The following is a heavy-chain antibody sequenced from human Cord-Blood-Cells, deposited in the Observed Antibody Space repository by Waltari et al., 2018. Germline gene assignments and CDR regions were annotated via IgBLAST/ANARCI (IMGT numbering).Heavy chain of an antibody. CDR2: ISYDGCNK. Sequence: QVQLVESGGGVVQPGRSLRLSCAASGFTFSSYGMHWVRQAPGKGLGWVAVISYDGCNKYYADSVKGRFTISRDNSKNTLYLQMNSLRAEDTAVYYCAKGSAATDAFDIWGQGTMVTVSS. CDR1: GFTFSSYG. CDR3: AKGSAATDAFDI. D-gene: IGHD6-13*01. J-gene: IGHJ3*02. V-gene: IGHV3-30*18.